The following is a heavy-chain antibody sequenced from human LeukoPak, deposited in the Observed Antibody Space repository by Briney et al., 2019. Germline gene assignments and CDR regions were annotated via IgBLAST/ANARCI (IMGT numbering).Heavy chain of an antibody. V-gene: IGHV3-23*01. CDR2: ISGSGGNT. CDR1: GFTFSSYA. J-gene: IGHJ4*02. CDR3: AKTYTNSWYSFDC. Sequence: GGSLRLSCAASGFTFSSYAMSWVRQAPGKGLEWVSAISGSGGNTYYADSVKGRFTISRDNSKNTLYLQMDSLRAEDTALYYCAKTYTNSWYSFDCWGQGTLVTVSS. D-gene: IGHD6-13*01.